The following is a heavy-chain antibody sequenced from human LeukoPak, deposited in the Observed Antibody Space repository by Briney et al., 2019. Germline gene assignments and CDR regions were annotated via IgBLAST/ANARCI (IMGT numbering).Heavy chain of an antibody. J-gene: IGHJ4*02. CDR2: IYYSGST. CDR1: GGSISSSSYY. V-gene: IGHV4-39*01. Sequence: PSETLSLTCTVSGGSISSSSYYWGWIRQPPGKGLEWIGSIYYSGSTYHNPSLKSRVTISVDTSKNQFSLKLSSVTAADTAVYYCALWEYGDYYFDYWGRGTLVTVSS. CDR3: ALWEYGDYYFDY. D-gene: IGHD4-17*01.